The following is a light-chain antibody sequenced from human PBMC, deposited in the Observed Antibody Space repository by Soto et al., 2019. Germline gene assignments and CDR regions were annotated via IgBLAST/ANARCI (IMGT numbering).Light chain of an antibody. CDR3: QQYGASPLT. J-gene: IGKJ4*01. CDR1: QSVSSDY. Sequence: DIVLTQSPGTLSLSPGDRATLSCRASQSVSSDYVAWYQQKPGQTPNVLIYRASIRATGIPDRFSGSGSGTDFTLTISRLEPEDFAVYYWQQYGASPLTFGGGTKVEIK. V-gene: IGKV3-20*01. CDR2: RAS.